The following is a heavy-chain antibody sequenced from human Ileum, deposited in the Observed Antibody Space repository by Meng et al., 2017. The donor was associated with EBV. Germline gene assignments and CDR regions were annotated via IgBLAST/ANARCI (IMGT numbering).Heavy chain of an antibody. J-gene: IGHJ4*02. CDR3: ARGQNYYGSGSLIDY. Sequence: QGQLVQSGAEVKKPGASVKVSCKASGYTFTSYGISWVRQAPGQGLEWMGWFSVYNGNTIYAQKLQDRVTMTTDTSTSTAYMELRSLRSDDTAVYYCARGQNYYGSGSLIDYWGQGTLVTVPS. V-gene: IGHV1-18*01. CDR2: FSVYNGNT. CDR1: GYTFTSYG. D-gene: IGHD3-10*01.